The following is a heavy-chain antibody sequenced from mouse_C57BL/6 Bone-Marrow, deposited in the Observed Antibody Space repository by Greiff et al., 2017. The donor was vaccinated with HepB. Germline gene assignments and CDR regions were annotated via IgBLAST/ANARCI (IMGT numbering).Heavy chain of an antibody. J-gene: IGHJ4*01. CDR1: GFTFSSYA. D-gene: IGHD2-1*01. Sequence: EVQVVESGGGLVKPGGSLKLSCAASGFTFSSYAMSWVRQTPEKRLEWVATISDGGSYTYYPDNVKGRFTISRENAKNNLYLQMSHLESEDTAMYYCARSLLRAMDYWGQGTSVTVSS. CDR2: ISDGGSYT. CDR3: ARSLLRAMDY. V-gene: IGHV5-4*01.